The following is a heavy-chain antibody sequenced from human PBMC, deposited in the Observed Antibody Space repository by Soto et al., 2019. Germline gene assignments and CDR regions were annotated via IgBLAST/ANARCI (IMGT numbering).Heavy chain of an antibody. CDR3: AAEYGGNSA. J-gene: IGHJ4*02. D-gene: IGHD4-17*01. Sequence: QVQLVQSGAEVKKPGSSVKVSCKASGGTFSSYTISWVRQAPGQGLEWMGRIIPILGIANYAQKSQGRVTITADTSTSTAYMELSSLRSEDTAVYYCAAEYGGNSAWGQGTLVTVSS. CDR2: IIPILGIA. V-gene: IGHV1-69*02. CDR1: GGTFSSYT.